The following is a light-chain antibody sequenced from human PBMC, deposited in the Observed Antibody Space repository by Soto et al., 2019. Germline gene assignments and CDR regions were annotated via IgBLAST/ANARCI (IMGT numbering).Light chain of an antibody. J-gene: IGLJ7*01. CDR2: EGS. Sequence: QSALTQPASVSGSPGQSITISCTGTSSDIGSYNVVSWYQQHPGKAPKLMIYEGSKRPSGVSNRFSGSRSGNTASLTISGLQAEDEADYYCCSFAASITLVLGGGTQLTVL. V-gene: IGLV2-23*01. CDR1: SSDIGSYNV. CDR3: CSFAASITLV.